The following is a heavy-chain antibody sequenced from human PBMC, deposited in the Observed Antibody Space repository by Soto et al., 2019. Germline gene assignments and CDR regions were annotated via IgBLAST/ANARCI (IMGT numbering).Heavy chain of an antibody. D-gene: IGHD3-9*01. CDR1: GFTFDDYA. CDR3: AKGTNSRYYYYYMDV. Sequence: EFQLVESGGGLVQPGGSLRLSCAASGFTFDDYAMHWVRQAPGRGLEWISGVDWNSGSIGHAASVKGRFTISRDNAKNSLYLEMNSLRAEDTAFYYCAKGTNSRYYYYYMDVWGKGTTVTVSS. CDR2: VDWNSGSI. V-gene: IGHV3-9*01. J-gene: IGHJ6*03.